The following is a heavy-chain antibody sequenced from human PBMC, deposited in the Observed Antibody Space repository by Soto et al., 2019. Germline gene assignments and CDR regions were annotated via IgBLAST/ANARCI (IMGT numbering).Heavy chain of an antibody. CDR3: ARGAGWWNY. CDR2: IYYSGTT. V-gene: IGHV4-59*01. CDR1: GGSINDDY. J-gene: IGHJ4*02. Sequence: SQTLCLTWSVLGGSINDDYWSWIRQPPGKGLEWIGYIYYSGTTNYNPSLKSRVTISLDTPKNQFSLKLNSVAAADTAVYYCARGAGWWNYWGQGTLVTVSS. D-gene: IGHD6-19*01.